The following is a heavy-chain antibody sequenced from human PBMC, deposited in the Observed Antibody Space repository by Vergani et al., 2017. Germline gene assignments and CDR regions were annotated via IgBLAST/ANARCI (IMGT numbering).Heavy chain of an antibody. CDR1: GFTFSSYW. J-gene: IGHJ5*02. CDR2: IKQDGSEK. V-gene: IGHV3-7*01. CDR3: ARGTPGYQGGDRRFDP. D-gene: IGHD5-12*01. Sequence: EVQLVESGGGLVQPGGSLRLSCAASGFTFSSYWMSWVRQAPGKGLEWVANIKQDGSEKYYVDSVKGRFTISRDNAKNSLYLQMNSLRAEDTAVYYCARGTPGYQGGDRRFDPWGQGTLVTVSS.